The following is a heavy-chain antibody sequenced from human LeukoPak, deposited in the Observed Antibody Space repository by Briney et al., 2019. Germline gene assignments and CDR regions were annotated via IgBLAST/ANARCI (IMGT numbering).Heavy chain of an antibody. CDR2: INPNSGDT. J-gene: IGHJ4*02. D-gene: IGHD3-16*01. V-gene: IGHV1-2*02. CDR1: GYTFTSYY. Sequence: ASVKVSCKASGYTFTSYYMHWVRQAPGQGLEWMGWINPNSGDTKYSQKFQGRVTMTRDTSISTAYVELSRLRSDDTAVYYCATQRGSYLWGTDFDYWGQGTLVTVSS. CDR3: ATQRGSYLWGTDFDY.